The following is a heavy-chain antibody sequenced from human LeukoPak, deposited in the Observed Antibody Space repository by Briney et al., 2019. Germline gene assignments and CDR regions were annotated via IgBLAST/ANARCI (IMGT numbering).Heavy chain of an antibody. V-gene: IGHV4-34*01. CDR1: GGSFSGYY. D-gene: IGHD4-23*01. CDR3: ASSTTVVTHVDY. J-gene: IGHJ4*02. CDR2: INHSGST. Sequence: SETLSLTCAVYGGSFSGYYWSWIRQPPGKGLEWIGEINHSGSTNYNPSLKSRVTISVDTSKNQFSLRLSSVTAADTAVYYCASSTTVVTHVDYWGQGTLVTVSS.